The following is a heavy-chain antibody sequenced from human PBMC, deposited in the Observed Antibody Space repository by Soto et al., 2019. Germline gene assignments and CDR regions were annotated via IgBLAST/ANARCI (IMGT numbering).Heavy chain of an antibody. CDR1: RGSSSGSY. D-gene: IGHD2-8*02. CDR2: VYYTGST. V-gene: IGHV4-59*01. J-gene: IGHJ5*02. CDR3: ARSIGVPGAHMAS. Sequence: PSATQSLTTSVARGSSSGSYWSWIRQSQGKGLDWLGYVYYTGSTNYSPSLRSRVSISVDTSKNEFSLRLSSMTAADTAVYLGARSIGVPGAHMASWGQGT.